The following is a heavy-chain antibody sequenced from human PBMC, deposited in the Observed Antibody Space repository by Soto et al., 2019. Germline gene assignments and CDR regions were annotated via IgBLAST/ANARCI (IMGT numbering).Heavy chain of an antibody. D-gene: IGHD3-10*01. V-gene: IGHV4-59*01. CDR2: IYYSGST. J-gene: IGHJ4*02. Sequence: SETLSLTCTVSGGSISSYYWSWIRQPPGKGLEWIGYIYYSGSTNYNPSLKSRVTISVDTSKNQFSLKLSSVTAADTAVYYCARGLSGLAAYYGSGSYRPLLDYWGQGTLVTVSS. CDR1: GGSISSYY. CDR3: ARGLSGLAAYYGSGSYRPLLDY.